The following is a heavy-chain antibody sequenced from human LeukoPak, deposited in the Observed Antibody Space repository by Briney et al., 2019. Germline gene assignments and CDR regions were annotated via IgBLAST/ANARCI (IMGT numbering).Heavy chain of an antibody. CDR1: GFTFSSYA. J-gene: IGHJ6*02. V-gene: IGHV3-30-3*01. D-gene: IGHD2-15*01. Sequence: GGSLRLSCEASGFTFSSYAMHWDRQAPGKGLEWVAVISYDGSNKYYADSVKGRFTISRDNSKNTLYLQMNSLRAEDTAVYYCARDRGYCSGGSCYSLDYYYYGMDVWGQGTSVTVSS. CDR3: ARDRGYCSGGSCYSLDYYYYGMDV. CDR2: ISYDGSNK.